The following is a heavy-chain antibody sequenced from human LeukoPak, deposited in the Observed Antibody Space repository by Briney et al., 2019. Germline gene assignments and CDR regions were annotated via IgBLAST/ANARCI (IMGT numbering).Heavy chain of an antibody. CDR2: IYYSGGT. V-gene: IGHV4-39*01. CDR3: ATDQYGYNSY. CDR1: GGSISSSSYY. D-gene: IGHD5-24*01. J-gene: IGHJ4*02. Sequence: KTSETLSLTCTVSGGSISSSSYYWGWIRQPPGKGLEWIGSIYYSGGTYYNPSLKSRVTTSVDTSKNQVSLKLSSVTAADTAVYYCATDQYGYNSYWDQGTLVTVSS.